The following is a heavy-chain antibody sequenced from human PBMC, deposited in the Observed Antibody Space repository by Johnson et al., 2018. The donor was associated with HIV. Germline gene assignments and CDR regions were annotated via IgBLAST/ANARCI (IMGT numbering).Heavy chain of an antibody. CDR2: ISYDGSNK. CDR3: ARGEAAYGAFDI. V-gene: IGHV3-30*03. D-gene: IGHD6-13*01. Sequence: QVQLVESGGGLVQPGGSLRLSCAASGFTFRSYWMSWVRQAPGKGLEWVAVISYDGSNKYYADSVKGRFTISRDNSKNTLYLQVNSLRAEDTAVYYCARGEAAYGAFDIWGQGTMVTVSS. CDR1: GFTFRSYW. J-gene: IGHJ3*02.